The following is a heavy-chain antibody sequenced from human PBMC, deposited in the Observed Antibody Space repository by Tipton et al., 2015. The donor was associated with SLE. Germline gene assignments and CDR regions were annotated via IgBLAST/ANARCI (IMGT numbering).Heavy chain of an antibody. V-gene: IGHV4-34*01. J-gene: IGHJ3*01. CDR3: ARGRDPEDYFDVFDV. CDR1: GGSLSGYY. Sequence: TLSLTCAVYGGSLSGYYWTWIRQSPGKGLEWIGEVFHSGSANYNPSLESRVTISVDTSKNEFSLTLNSVTAADTAVYYCARGRDPEDYFDVFDVWGQGTMVTVSS. CDR2: VFHSGSA. D-gene: IGHD2/OR15-2a*01.